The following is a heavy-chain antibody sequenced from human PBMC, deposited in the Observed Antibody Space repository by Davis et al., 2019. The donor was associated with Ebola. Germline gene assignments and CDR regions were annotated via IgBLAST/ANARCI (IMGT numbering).Heavy chain of an antibody. Sequence: SETLSLTCAVSGGSISSSNWRSWLRQPPGKGLEWIGEINHSGSTNYNPSLKSRVTISVDTSKNQFSLKLSSVTAADTAVYYCARRDGYAPPRYWGQGTLVTVSS. J-gene: IGHJ4*02. CDR1: GGSISSSNW. CDR3: ARRDGYAPPRY. CDR2: INHSGST. V-gene: IGHV4-4*02. D-gene: IGHD5-24*01.